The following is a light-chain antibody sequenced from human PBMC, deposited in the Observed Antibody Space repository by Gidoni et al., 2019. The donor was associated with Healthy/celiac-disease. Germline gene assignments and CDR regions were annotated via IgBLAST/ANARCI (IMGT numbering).Light chain of an antibody. CDR3: QQLNSYPCS. CDR2: AAS. Sequence: DIQLTQSPSFLSASVGERVTITCRASQGISSYLAWYQQKPGKAPKLLIYAASTLQSGVPSRFSGSGSGTEFTLTISSLQPEDFATYYCQQLNSYPCSFGQETKLEIK. CDR1: QGISSY. J-gene: IGKJ2*04. V-gene: IGKV1-9*01.